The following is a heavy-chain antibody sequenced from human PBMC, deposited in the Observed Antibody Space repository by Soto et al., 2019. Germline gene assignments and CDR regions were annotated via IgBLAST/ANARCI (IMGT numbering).Heavy chain of an antibody. V-gene: IGHV2-5*02. J-gene: IGHJ5*02. CDR2: ISWDGDK. CDR1: GFSLSSSGVG. CDR3: AHRPSDYISGSYPT. Sequence: QITLKESGPTLVKTTQTLTLTCTFSGFSLSSSGVGVAWIRQPPGKALEWLALISWDGDKYYSPSLKNRLSISKDTSENHVVLTLPNVDPVDTGTYFCAHRPSDYISGSYPTWGQGTLVTVSS. D-gene: IGHD1-26*01.